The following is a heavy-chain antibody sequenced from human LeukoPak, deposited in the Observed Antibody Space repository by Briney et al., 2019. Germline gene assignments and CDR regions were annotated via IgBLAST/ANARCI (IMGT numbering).Heavy chain of an antibody. CDR1: GFTFSXXX. D-gene: IGHD6-19*01. V-gene: IGHV3-23*01. CDR2: XXXXXXTX. CDR3: AKGLSSGWNLKGSDY. J-gene: IGHJ4*02. Sequence: PGGSXRLSCAASGFTFSXXXXXXXXQXPGXXXXXXXXXXXXXXTXXXADSVXGXXXXXXXNSRDNSKNTVYLQMNSLSAEDTXXXXCAKGLSSGWNLKGSDYWGQGTLVTVSS.